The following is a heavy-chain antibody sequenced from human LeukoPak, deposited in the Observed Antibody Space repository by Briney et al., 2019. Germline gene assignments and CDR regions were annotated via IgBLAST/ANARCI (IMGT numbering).Heavy chain of an antibody. CDR3: ATEVTSIVPDY. CDR1: GHTLSELP. CDR2: FDPENDEG. V-gene: IGHV1-24*01. D-gene: IGHD2-21*02. Sequence: ASVEVSCKVSGHTLSELPMYWVRQAPGEGLEWMGGFDPENDEGIYAQKFRGRVTMTEDTSTNTAYMELSSLRSDDTAVYYCATEVTSIVPDYWGQGTLVTVSS. J-gene: IGHJ4*02.